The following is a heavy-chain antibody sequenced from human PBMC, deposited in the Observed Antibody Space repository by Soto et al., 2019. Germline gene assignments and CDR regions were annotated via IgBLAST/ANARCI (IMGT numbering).Heavy chain of an antibody. Sequence: ASVKVSCKASGYTLTALSMHWVRQAPGEGREWMGGIDPDDGETIYAQQFQRRVTMTEDTSTGTADRELSSLKSEDTAVYYCSILRIESGQDCCFYGLDVCGHGPAVTVSS. CDR2: IDPDDGET. J-gene: IGHJ6*01. V-gene: IGHV1-24*01. CDR3: SILRIESGQDCCFYGLDV. D-gene: IGHD1-26*01. CDR1: GYTLTALS.